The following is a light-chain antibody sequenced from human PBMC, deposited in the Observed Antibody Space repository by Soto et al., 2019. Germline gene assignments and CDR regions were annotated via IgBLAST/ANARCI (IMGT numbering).Light chain of an antibody. J-gene: IGKJ1*01. Sequence: DIQMTQSPSALSASVGDRVTITCRASQSVSNWLAWYRQKPGEAPKLLIYEGSTLERGVRPRFSGSGSGTEFTLTISSLQPDDFATFYCQQYDTYSRTFGQGTKVEVK. CDR1: QSVSNW. CDR2: EGS. V-gene: IGKV1-5*03. CDR3: QQYDTYSRT.